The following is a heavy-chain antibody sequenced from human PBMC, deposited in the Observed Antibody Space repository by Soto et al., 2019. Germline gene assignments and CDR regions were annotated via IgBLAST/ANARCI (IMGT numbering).Heavy chain of an antibody. CDR2: ISAYNGNT. Sequence: ASVKVSCKASGYTFTSYGISWLRQAPGQGLEWMGWISAYNGNTNYAQKLQGRVTMTTDTSTSTAYMELRSLRSDDTAVYYCARDGYQLLSMVDYYYGMDVWGQGTTVTVSS. J-gene: IGHJ6*02. CDR3: ARDGYQLLSMVDYYYGMDV. V-gene: IGHV1-18*01. CDR1: GYTFTSYG. D-gene: IGHD2-2*01.